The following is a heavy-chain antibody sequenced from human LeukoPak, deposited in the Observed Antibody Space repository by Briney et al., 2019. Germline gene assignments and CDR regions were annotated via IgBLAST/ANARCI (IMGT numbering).Heavy chain of an antibody. CDR1: GGSISSYY. D-gene: IGHD2-2*01. CDR2: IYTSGST. CDR3: ARDIVVPAATSPFMDYYYYMDV. Sequence: PSETLSLTCTVSGGSISSYYWSWIRQPAGKGLEWIGRIYTSGSTNYNPSLKSRVTMSVDTSKNQFSLKLSSVTAADTAVYYCARDIVVPAATSPFMDYYYYMDVWGKGTTVTVSS. J-gene: IGHJ6*03. V-gene: IGHV4-4*07.